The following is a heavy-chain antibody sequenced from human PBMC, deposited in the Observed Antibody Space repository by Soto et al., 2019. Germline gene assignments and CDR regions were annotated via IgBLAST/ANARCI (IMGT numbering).Heavy chain of an antibody. CDR3: ASRGRYYFEF. D-gene: IGHD3-10*01. J-gene: IGHJ4*02. Sequence: EVQLLESGGGLAQPGWSLRLSCAASGFTFSNFGMSWVRQAPGKGLEWVSTITETGGTTFYPDSVKGRFTISRDNSRKTLYLQMNSLRAEDRAIYYCASRGRYYFEFWGQGSLVTVSS. CDR2: ITETGGTT. V-gene: IGHV3-23*01. CDR1: GFTFSNFG.